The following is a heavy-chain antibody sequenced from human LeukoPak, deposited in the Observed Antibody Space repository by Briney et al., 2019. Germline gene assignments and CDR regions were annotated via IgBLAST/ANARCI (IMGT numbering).Heavy chain of an antibody. Sequence: ASVKVSCKASGYTFTGYYMHWVRQAPGQGLEWMGWINPNSGGTNYAQKFQGWVTMTRDTSISTAYMELSRLRPDDTAVYYCARSYDSSGYYDYWGQGTLVTVSS. D-gene: IGHD3-22*01. V-gene: IGHV1-2*04. CDR2: INPNSGGT. CDR3: ARSYDSSGYYDY. J-gene: IGHJ4*02. CDR1: GYTFTGYY.